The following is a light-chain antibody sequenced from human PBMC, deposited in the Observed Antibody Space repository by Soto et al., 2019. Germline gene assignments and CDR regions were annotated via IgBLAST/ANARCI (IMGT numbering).Light chain of an antibody. J-gene: IGLJ1*01. CDR2: GNN. CDR3: QSYDSSLSGYV. V-gene: IGLV1-40*01. Sequence: QSVLTQPPSVSGAPGQRVTISCTGSSSNIGAGYDVHWYQQLPGTAPKLLIYGNNNRPTGVPDRFSGSKSGTSASLAITGLQAEDEADYYCQSYDSSLSGYVFGTGTKPT. CDR1: SSNIGAGYD.